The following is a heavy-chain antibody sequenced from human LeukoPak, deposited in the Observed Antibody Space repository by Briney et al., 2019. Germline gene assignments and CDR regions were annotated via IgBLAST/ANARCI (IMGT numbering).Heavy chain of an antibody. V-gene: IGHV3-23*01. CDR1: GFTFSSYA. CDR2: ISGSGGST. CDR3: AKVGRVRGVTPDY. J-gene: IGHJ4*02. D-gene: IGHD3-10*01. Sequence: GGSLRLSCAASGFTFSSYAMSWARQAPGKGLEWVSAISGSGGSTYYADSVKGRFTISRDNSKNTLYLQMNSLRAEDTAVYYCAKVGRVRGVTPDYWGQGTLVTVSS.